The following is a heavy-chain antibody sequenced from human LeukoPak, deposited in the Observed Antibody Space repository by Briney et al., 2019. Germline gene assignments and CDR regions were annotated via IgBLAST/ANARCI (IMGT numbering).Heavy chain of an antibody. CDR3: AKDRGWTNWFDP. J-gene: IGHJ5*02. Sequence: GGSLRLSCAVSGFTFSSYGMSWVRQAPGRGLEWVSAISGRGDRTQYADSVKGRFTISRDNSKNTLYLQMNSLRAEDTAVYYCAKDRGWTNWFDPWGQGTLVTVSS. V-gene: IGHV3-23*01. D-gene: IGHD3-10*01. CDR1: GFTFSSYG. CDR2: ISGRGDRT.